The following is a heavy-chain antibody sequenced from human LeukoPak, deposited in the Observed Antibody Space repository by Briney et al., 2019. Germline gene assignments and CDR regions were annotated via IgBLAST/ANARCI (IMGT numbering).Heavy chain of an antibody. V-gene: IGHV3-74*01. CDR3: ARDEQHLVPFDY. Sequence: GGSLRLSCAASGFTFSNYYMSWIRQAPGKGLVWVSRIDSDGSTTSYADSVKGRFTISRDNAKNTLYLQMNSLRAEDTAVYYCARDEQHLVPFDYWGQGTLVTVSS. CDR2: IDSDGSTT. CDR1: GFTFSNYY. D-gene: IGHD6-13*01. J-gene: IGHJ4*02.